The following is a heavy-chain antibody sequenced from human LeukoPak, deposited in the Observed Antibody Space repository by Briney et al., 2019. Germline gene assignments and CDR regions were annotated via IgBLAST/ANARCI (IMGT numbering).Heavy chain of an antibody. Sequence: GGSLRLSCAASGFTFSTYAMTWVRQAPGQGLEWVSSISGSGSSAYYADSVKGRFTISRDNSKNSLYLQMNSLRAEDTALYYCAKVAYNWISYGPFDYWGQGTLVTVSS. CDR1: GFTFSTYA. CDR2: ISGSGSSA. D-gene: IGHD1-20*01. V-gene: IGHV3-23*01. J-gene: IGHJ4*02. CDR3: AKVAYNWISYGPFDY.